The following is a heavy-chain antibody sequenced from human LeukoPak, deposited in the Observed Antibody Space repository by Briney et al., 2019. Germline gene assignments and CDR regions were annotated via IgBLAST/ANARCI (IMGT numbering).Heavy chain of an antibody. CDR3: ARVWGDEAFDY. D-gene: IGHD3-16*01. CDR2: IYYSGST. CDR1: GGSISGSSYY. Sequence: PSETLSLTCTVSGGSISGSSYYWGWIRQPPGKGLEWIGSIYYSGSTYYNPSLKSRVTISVDTSKNQFSLKLSPVTAADTAVCYCARVWGDEAFDYWGQGTLVTVSS. J-gene: IGHJ4*02. V-gene: IGHV4-39*07.